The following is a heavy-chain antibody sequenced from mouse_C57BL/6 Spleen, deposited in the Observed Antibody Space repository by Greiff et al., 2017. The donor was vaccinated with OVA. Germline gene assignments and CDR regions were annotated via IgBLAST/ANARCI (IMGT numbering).Heavy chain of an antibody. J-gene: IGHJ1*03. D-gene: IGHD2-4*01. CDR3: ARSYDYDARVNWYFDV. Sequence: QVTLKVSGPGILQSSPTLSLSCSFSGFSLSTSGMGVSWIRQPSGKGLEWLAHLYWDDDKRYNPSLRSRLPISKATSRNQVFLKITRVDTAHTATDYCARSYDYDARVNWYFDVWGTGTTVTVSS. V-gene: IGHV8-12*01. CDR1: GFSLSTSGMG. CDR2: LYWDDDK.